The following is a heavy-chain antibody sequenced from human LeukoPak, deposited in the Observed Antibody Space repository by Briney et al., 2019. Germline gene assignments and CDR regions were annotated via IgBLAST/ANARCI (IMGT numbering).Heavy chain of an antibody. D-gene: IGHD1-26*01. CDR2: IYYSGST. CDR1: GGSISSYY. Sequence: SETLSLTCTVSGGSISSYYWGWIRQPPGKGLEWIGYIYYSGSTNYNPSLKSRVTISVDTSKNQFSLKLSSVTAADTAVYYCAREGGSYSYFDYWGQGTLVTVSS. V-gene: IGHV4-59*01. CDR3: AREGGSYSYFDY. J-gene: IGHJ4*02.